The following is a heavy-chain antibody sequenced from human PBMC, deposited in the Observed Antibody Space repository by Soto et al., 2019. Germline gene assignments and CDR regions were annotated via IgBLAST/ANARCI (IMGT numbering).Heavy chain of an antibody. V-gene: IGHV4-39*01. CDR2: IYYSGST. Sequence: ETLSLTCTVSGGSISSSSYYWGWIRQPPGKGLEWIGSIYYSGSTYYNPSLKSRVTISVDTSKNQFSLKLSSVTAADTAVYYCGGRGYYYGSGSGGEFDYWGQGTLVTVS. J-gene: IGHJ4*02. CDR1: GGSISSSSYY. D-gene: IGHD3-10*01. CDR3: GGRGYYYGSGSGGEFDY.